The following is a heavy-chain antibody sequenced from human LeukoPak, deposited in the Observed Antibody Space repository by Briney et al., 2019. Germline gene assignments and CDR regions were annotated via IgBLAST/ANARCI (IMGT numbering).Heavy chain of an antibody. Sequence: GRSLVHSWRASGFTFISKASSLNRQAPAKGLEWDSSICGCGVSTYYADSMKGRFTISRDNSKNTLYLQMNSLRAEDTAVYYCAKVGGRGKYFDAFDIWGQGTMLTVSS. J-gene: IGHJ3*02. CDR3: AKVGGRGKYFDAFDI. V-gene: IGHV3-23*01. CDR2: ICGCGVST. D-gene: IGHD2/OR15-2a*01. CDR1: GFTFISKA.